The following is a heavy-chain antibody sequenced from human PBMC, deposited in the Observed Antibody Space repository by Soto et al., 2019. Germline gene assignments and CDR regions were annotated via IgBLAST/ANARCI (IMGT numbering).Heavy chain of an antibody. Sequence: SETLSLTCTVSGGSISSYYWSWIRQPPGKGLEWIGYIYYSGSTNYNPSLKSRVTISVDTSKNQFSLKLSSVTAADTAVYYCARDKTDYENAFDIWGQGTMVTVS. CDR2: IYYSGST. D-gene: IGHD4-17*01. J-gene: IGHJ3*02. CDR3: ARDKTDYENAFDI. V-gene: IGHV4-59*01. CDR1: GGSISSYY.